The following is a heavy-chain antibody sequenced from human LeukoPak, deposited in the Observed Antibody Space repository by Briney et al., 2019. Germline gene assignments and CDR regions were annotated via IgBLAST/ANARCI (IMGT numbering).Heavy chain of an antibody. V-gene: IGHV1-18*01. CDR1: GYTFTSYG. CDR2: ISAYNGNT. J-gene: IGHJ5*02. CDR3: ARGRGRGSWYPRLNWFDP. D-gene: IGHD6-13*01. Sequence: ASVKVSCKASGYTFTSYGISWVRQAPGQGLEWMGWISAYNGNTNYAQKLQGRVTMTTDTSTSTAYMELRSLRSDDTAVYYCARGRGRGSWYPRLNWFDPWGQGTLVTVSS.